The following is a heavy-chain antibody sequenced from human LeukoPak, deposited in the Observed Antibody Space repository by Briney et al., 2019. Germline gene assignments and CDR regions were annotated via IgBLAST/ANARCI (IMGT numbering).Heavy chain of an antibody. Sequence: GGSLRLSCTASGFTFGDYAMSWVRQAPGKGLEWVGFIRSKDYGGTTEYAASVKGRFTISRDDSKSIAYLQMNSLKTEDTAVYYCTRLAHEGSYFDYWGQGTLVTVSS. CDR3: TRLAHEGSYFDY. CDR1: GFTFGDYA. V-gene: IGHV3-49*04. J-gene: IGHJ4*02. CDR2: IRSKDYGGTT. D-gene: IGHD3-3*02.